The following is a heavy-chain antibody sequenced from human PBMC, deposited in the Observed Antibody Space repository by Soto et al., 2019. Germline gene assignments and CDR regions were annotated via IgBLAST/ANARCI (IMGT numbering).Heavy chain of an antibody. D-gene: IGHD3-10*01. Sequence: SVKVSCKAFGGTFSRYAFSWVRQAPGQGLEWMGRIIPISGTSNYAQKFHGRVTITADKSTTTAYMEVSGLSSDDTAVYYCARESPIYRGSTANFDYWGQGNLVTVSS. CDR3: ARESPIYRGSTANFDY. CDR1: GGTFSRYA. J-gene: IGHJ4*02. V-gene: IGHV1-69*06. CDR2: IIPISGTS.